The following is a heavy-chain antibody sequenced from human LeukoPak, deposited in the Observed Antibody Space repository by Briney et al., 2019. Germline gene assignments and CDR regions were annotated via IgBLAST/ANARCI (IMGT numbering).Heavy chain of an antibody. CDR2: ISSSGSTI. CDR3: ARGFTLRSDAFDI. Sequence: GALRLSCAASGFPFSDYYMSWIRQAPGKGLEWVSYISSSGSTIYYADSVKGRFTISRDNAKNSLYLQMNSLRAEDTAVYYCARGFTLRSDAFDIWGQGTMVTVSS. J-gene: IGHJ3*02. V-gene: IGHV3-11*04. CDR1: GFPFSDYY.